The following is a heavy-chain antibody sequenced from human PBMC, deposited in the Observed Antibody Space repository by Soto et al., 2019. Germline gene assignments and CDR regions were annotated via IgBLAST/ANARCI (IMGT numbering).Heavy chain of an antibody. V-gene: IGHV1-69*12. D-gene: IGHD3-22*01. CDR3: ARGDFYYDSSGYYGGFAY. J-gene: IGHJ4*02. CDR1: VGTFSSYA. CDR2: TIPIFGTA. Sequence: QVQLVQSGAEVKKPGSSVKVSCKASVGTFSSYAISWVRQAPGQGLEWMGGTIPIFGTANYAQKFQGRVTITADESTSTAYMEVSSLRSEDTAVYYCARGDFYYDSSGYYGGFAYWGQGTLVTVSS.